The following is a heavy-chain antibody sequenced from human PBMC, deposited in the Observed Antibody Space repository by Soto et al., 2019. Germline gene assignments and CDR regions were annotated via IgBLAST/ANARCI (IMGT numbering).Heavy chain of an antibody. D-gene: IGHD5-18*01. V-gene: IGHV1-8*01. CDR3: ARGGWIQLRGAGQH. Sequence: QVRLVQSGAEVKKPGASVKVSCKASGYTFTSYDINWVRQATGQGLEWMGWMNPNNGNTGYAQKFQGRCTMTTNTSISTAYMELSSLRSEDTAVYYCARGGWIQLRGAGQHWGQGTLVTVSS. CDR2: MNPNNGNT. CDR1: GYTFTSYD. J-gene: IGHJ1*01.